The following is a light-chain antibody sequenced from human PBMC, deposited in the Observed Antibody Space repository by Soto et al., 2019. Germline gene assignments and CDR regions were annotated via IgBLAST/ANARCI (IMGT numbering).Light chain of an antibody. CDR2: DAS. J-gene: IGKJ1*01. V-gene: IGKV3-11*01. CDR3: QQSKT. Sequence: IVVARSPGRLSLSPGARATLSCRASQSVSSYLAWYQQKPGQAPRLLIYDASNRATGIPARFSGSGSGTHFTLTISRLEPEDSAVYYCQQSKTFAQPTKVDI. CDR1: QSVSSY.